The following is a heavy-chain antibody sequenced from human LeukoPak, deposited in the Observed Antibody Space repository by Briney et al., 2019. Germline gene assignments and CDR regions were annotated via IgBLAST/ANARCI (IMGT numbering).Heavy chain of an antibody. CDR2: INPNSGGT. V-gene: IGHV1-2*02. Sequence: ASVKVSCTASGYTFTFYYMHWVRQAPGQGLEWMGWINPNSGGTTYAQKFQGRVTMTRDTSISPAYMELSRLRADDTAVYFCARGLWVGELIYNKAWFDPWGQGTLVTVSS. CDR3: ARGLWVGELIYNKAWFDP. CDR1: GYTFTFYY. D-gene: IGHD3-10*01. J-gene: IGHJ5*02.